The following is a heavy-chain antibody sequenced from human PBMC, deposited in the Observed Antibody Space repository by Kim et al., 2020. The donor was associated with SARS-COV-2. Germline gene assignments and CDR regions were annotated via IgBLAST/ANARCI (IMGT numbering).Heavy chain of an antibody. V-gene: IGHV3-30*18. D-gene: IGHD5-12*01. CDR3: AKTHSGYDPADY. Sequence: GGSLRLSCAASGFTFSSYGMHWVRQAPGKRLEWVAVISYDGSNKYYADSVKGRFTISRDNSKNTLYLQMNSLRAEDTAVYYCAKTHSGYDPADYWGQGTLVTVSS. J-gene: IGHJ4*02. CDR1: GFTFSSYG. CDR2: ISYDGSNK.